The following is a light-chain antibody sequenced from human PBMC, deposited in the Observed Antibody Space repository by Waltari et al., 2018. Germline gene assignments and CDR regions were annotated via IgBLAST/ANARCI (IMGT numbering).Light chain of an antibody. J-gene: IGLJ2*01. CDR1: HLRSYY. Sequence: SSELTQDPAVSVALGPAVRITCHGAHLRSYYVNWYQQKPGQAPMLAIYDKDNRPSEIPERFSGSSSGNIASLTITGAQAEDEADYYCNSRDTRGNHFVVFGGGTKLTVL. CDR2: DKD. V-gene: IGLV3-19*01. CDR3: NSRDTRGNHFVV.